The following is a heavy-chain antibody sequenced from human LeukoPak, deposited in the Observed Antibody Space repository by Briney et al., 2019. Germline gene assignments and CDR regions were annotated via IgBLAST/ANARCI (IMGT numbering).Heavy chain of an antibody. Sequence: SETLSLTCTVSGGSISSYYWSWIRQPPGKGLEWIGYIYHSGSTYYNPSLKSRVTISVDRSKNQFSLKLSSVTAADTAVYYCARDSSNSGYDMWGQGTLVTVSS. CDR3: ARDSSNSGYDM. J-gene: IGHJ4*02. V-gene: IGHV4-59*12. CDR1: GGSISSYY. D-gene: IGHD5-12*01. CDR2: IYHSGST.